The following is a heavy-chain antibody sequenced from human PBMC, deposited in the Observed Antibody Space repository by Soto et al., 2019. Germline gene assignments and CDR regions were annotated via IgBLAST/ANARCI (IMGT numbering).Heavy chain of an antibody. Sequence: SETLSLTCTVSGGSISSSSYYWGWIRQPPGKGLEWIGSIYYSGSTYYNPSLKSRVTISVDTSKNQFSLKLSSVTAADTAVYYCAREELLPRSDYYYGMDVWGQGTTVTVSS. D-gene: IGHD1-26*01. CDR2: IYYSGST. CDR3: AREELLPRSDYYYGMDV. J-gene: IGHJ6*02. V-gene: IGHV4-39*01. CDR1: GGSISSSSYY.